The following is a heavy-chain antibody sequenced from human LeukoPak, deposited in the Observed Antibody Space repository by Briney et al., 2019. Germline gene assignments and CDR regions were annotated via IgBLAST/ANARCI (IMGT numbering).Heavy chain of an antibody. J-gene: IGHJ3*02. V-gene: IGHV4-34*01. Sequence: SETLSLTCAVYGGSFSGYYWSWIRQPPGKGLEWIGEINHSGSTNYNPSPKSRVTISVDTSKNQFSLKLSSVTAADTAVYYCARGFNHCGGDCYSGFDIWGQGTMVTVSS. CDR2: INHSGST. CDR3: ARGFNHCGGDCYSGFDI. CDR1: GGSFSGYY. D-gene: IGHD2-21*02.